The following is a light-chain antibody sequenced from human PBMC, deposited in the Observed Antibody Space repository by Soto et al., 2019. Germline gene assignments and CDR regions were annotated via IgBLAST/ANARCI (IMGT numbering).Light chain of an antibody. J-gene: IGKJ1*01. CDR2: KAS. V-gene: IGKV1-5*03. CDR3: QHYNSYSEA. CDR1: QTISSW. Sequence: DIHMTHSPSTLSGSLLYRFTISFRASQTISSWLAWYQQKPGKAPKLLIYKASTLKSGVPSRFSGSGSGTEFTLTISSLRPDDFATYYCQHYNSYSEAFGQGTKVDIK.